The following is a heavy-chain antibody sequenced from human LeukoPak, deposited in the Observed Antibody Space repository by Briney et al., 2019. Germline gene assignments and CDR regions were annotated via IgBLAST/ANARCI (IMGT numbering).Heavy chain of an antibody. CDR2: IKQNGSVQ. D-gene: IGHD6-19*01. J-gene: IGHJ5*02. Sequence: GGSLRLSCAASGFTVSSNYMSWVRQAPGKGLEWVANIKQNGSVQYYADSMKGRFTISRDNTKNSLYLQMNSLRPEDTAVYHCARIGSSGSAYDLWGHGTLATVSS. V-gene: IGHV3-7*01. CDR1: GFTVSSNY. CDR3: ARIGSSGSAYDL.